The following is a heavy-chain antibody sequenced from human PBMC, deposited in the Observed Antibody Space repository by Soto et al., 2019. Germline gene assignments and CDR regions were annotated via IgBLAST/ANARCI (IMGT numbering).Heavy chain of an antibody. CDR1: GYTFTSYD. Sequence: QVQLVQSGAEVKKPGASVKVSCKASGYTFTSYDINWVRQATGQGLEWMGWMNRNSGNTGYAQKFQGRVTMTRNTSLSTAYMELSSLRSEDTAVYYCAGSGSGTGWFVPWGHGTLVTVSS. CDR3: AGSGSGTGWFVP. D-gene: IGHD3-10*01. CDR2: MNRNSGNT. V-gene: IGHV1-8*01. J-gene: IGHJ5*02.